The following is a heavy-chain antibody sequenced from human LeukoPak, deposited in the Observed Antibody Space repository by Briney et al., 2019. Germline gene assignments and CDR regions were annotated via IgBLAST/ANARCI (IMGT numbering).Heavy chain of an antibody. Sequence: GGSLRLSCAASGFTFSSYGMHWVRQAPGKGLEWVAVISYDGSNKYYADSVKGRFTISRDNSKNTLYLQMNSLRAEDTAVYYCARVMSRGYMDQYDAFDIWGQGTMVTVSS. CDR1: GFTFSSYG. CDR3: ARVMSRGYMDQYDAFDI. D-gene: IGHD3-22*01. V-gene: IGHV3-30*03. J-gene: IGHJ3*02. CDR2: ISYDGSNK.